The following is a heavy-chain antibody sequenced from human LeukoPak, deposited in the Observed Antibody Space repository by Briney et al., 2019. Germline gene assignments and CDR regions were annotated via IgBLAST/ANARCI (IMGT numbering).Heavy chain of an antibody. CDR2: IDWDDDK. CDR3: ARTEYSSSSYWFDP. J-gene: IGHJ5*02. D-gene: IGHD6-6*01. CDR1: GFSLSTSGMR. V-gene: IGHV2-70*04. Sequence: SGXTLVNPTQTLTLTCTFSGFSLSTSGMRVSWIRQPPGKALEWLARIDWDDDKFYSTSLKTRLTISKDTSKNQVVLTMTNMDPVDTATYYCARTEYSSSSYWFDPWGQGTLVTVSS.